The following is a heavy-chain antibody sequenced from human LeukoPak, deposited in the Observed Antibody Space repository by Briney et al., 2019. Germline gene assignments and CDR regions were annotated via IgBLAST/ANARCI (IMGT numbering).Heavy chain of an antibody. V-gene: IGHV3-43*02. Sequence: GGSLRLSCAASGFTFDDYAMRWVRQAPGKGLEWVSLISGDGGSTYYADSVKGRFTISRDNSKNSLYLQMNSLRTEGRALYYCAKGLDSGSYYLGYFDYWGQGYLVTVSS. CDR1: GFTFDDYA. CDR3: AKGLDSGSYYLGYFDY. J-gene: IGHJ4*02. D-gene: IGHD1-26*01. CDR2: ISGDGGST.